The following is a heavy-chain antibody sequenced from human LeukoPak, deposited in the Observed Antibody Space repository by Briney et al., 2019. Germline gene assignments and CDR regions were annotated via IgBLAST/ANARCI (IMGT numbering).Heavy chain of an antibody. Sequence: ASVKVSCKASGGTFSSYAISWVRQAPGQGLEWMGGIIPIFGTANYAQKFQGRVTITTDESTSTAYMELSSLRSEDTAVYYCARDNGKAIEAAGTFDYWGQGTLVTVSS. CDR3: ARDNGKAIEAAGTFDY. D-gene: IGHD6-13*01. V-gene: IGHV1-69*05. CDR1: GGTFSSYA. J-gene: IGHJ4*02. CDR2: IIPIFGTA.